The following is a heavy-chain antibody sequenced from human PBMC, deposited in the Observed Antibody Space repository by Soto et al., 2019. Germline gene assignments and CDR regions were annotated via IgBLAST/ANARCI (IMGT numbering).Heavy chain of an antibody. Sequence: EVQLVESGGGWVQPGGSLRLSCAASGFTFSSYSMNWVRQAPGKGLEWVSYISSSSSTIYYADSVKGRFTISRDTAKNPLYLQMTSLRDEDPAVYYCARDQVSSSSVYYYDYGMDVWGQGTTVTVSS. CDR2: ISSSSSTI. CDR3: ARDQVSSSSVYYYDYGMDV. V-gene: IGHV3-48*02. D-gene: IGHD6-6*01. CDR1: GFTFSSYS. J-gene: IGHJ6*02.